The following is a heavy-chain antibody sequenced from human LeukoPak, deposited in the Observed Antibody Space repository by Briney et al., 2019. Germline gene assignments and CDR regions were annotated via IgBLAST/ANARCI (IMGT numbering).Heavy chain of an antibody. J-gene: IGHJ4*02. Sequence: GRSLRLSCAASGFTFSSYSIHWVRQAPGKGLEWVAVISYDGNNKYYTDSVKGRFTISRDNTRNTLYLQMNSLRAEDTAVYYCARQGGPIDYWGQGTLVTVSS. D-gene: IGHD3-16*01. V-gene: IGHV3-30-3*01. CDR2: ISYDGNNK. CDR1: GFTFSSYS. CDR3: ARQGGPIDY.